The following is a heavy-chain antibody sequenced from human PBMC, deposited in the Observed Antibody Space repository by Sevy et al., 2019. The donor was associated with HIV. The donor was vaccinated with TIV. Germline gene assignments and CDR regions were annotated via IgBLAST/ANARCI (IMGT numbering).Heavy chain of an antibody. D-gene: IGHD6-13*01. V-gene: IGHV3-7*01. CDR2: IKQDGSEK. CDR3: ARDRRPYSSSLDY. Sequence: GGSLRLSCAASGFTFSSYWMSWVRQAPGKGLEWVANIKQDGSEKYYVDSVKGRFTIPRDNAKNSLYLQMNSLRAEDTAVYYCARDRRPYSSSLDYWGQGTLVTVSS. CDR1: GFTFSSYW. J-gene: IGHJ4*02.